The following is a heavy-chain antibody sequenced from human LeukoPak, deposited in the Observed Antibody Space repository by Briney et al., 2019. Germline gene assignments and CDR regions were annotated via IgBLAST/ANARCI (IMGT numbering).Heavy chain of an antibody. Sequence: GSLRLSCAAAGFTFSSYAMSWVRQAPGEGLEWVSAISGSGGSTYYADSVKGRFTISRDNSKNTLYLQMNSLRAEDTAVYYCAGRWLDYFDYWGQGTLVTDSS. CDR2: ISGSGGST. D-gene: IGHD6-19*01. J-gene: IGHJ4*02. CDR1: GFTFSSYA. V-gene: IGHV3-23*01. CDR3: AGRWLDYFDY.